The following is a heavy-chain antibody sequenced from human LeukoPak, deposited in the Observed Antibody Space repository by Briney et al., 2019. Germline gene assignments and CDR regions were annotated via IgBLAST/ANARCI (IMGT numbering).Heavy chain of an antibody. V-gene: IGHV3-21*04. CDR1: GFTFSSYS. D-gene: IGHD3-22*01. CDR2: ISSSSSYI. Sequence: GGSLRLSCAASGFTFSSYSMNWVCQAPGKGLEWVSSISSSSSYIYYADSVKGRFTISRDNAKNSLYLQMNSLRAEDTAVYYCAREYYYDSSGYYPFDYWGQGTLVTVSS. CDR3: AREYYYDSSGYYPFDY. J-gene: IGHJ4*02.